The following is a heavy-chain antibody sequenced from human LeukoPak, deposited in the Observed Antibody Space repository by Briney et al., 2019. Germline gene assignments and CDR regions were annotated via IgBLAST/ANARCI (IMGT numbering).Heavy chain of an antibody. CDR1: GFTFSKYD. J-gene: IGHJ4*02. D-gene: IGHD1-1*01. CDR3: SPTRLVGRWLDY. Sequence: GGSLRLSCAASGFTFSKYDMNWVRQAPGKGLEWVALISFDGKYQYYGDSVKGRFTISRDNSKNMVYLHLNRVRDEDTAVYYCSPTRLVGRWLDYWGPGTLVTVSS. V-gene: IGHV3-30*03. CDR2: ISFDGKYQ.